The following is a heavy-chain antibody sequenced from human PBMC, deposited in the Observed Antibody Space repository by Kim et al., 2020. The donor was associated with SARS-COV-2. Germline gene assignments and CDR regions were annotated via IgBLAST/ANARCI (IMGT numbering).Heavy chain of an antibody. D-gene: IGHD6-19*01. CDR3: SKASGWLPRY. CDR1: GFTFTDSG. CDR2: VSGDGGTT. Sequence: GGSLRLSCAASGFTFTDSGIPWVRQAPWKGVEWFALVSGDGGTTYYSDSVKGLFTISRDNSKDSLYLQMNSLRTDDTAFYYCSKASGWLPRYWGPGTLVTVSA. V-gene: IGHV3-43*02. J-gene: IGHJ4*02.